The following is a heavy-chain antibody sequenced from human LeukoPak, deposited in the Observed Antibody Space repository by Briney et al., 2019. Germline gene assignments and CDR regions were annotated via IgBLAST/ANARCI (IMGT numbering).Heavy chain of an antibody. V-gene: IGHV4-34*01. CDR2: INHSGST. D-gene: IGHD3-16*02. CDR3: ARGSTVIED. CDR1: GGSFGGYY. J-gene: IGHJ4*02. Sequence: SETLSLTCAVYGGSFGGYYWSWIRQPPGKGLEWIGEINHSGSTNYNPSLKSRVTISVDTSKNQFSLKLSSVTAADTAVYYCARGSTVIEDWGQGTLVTVSS.